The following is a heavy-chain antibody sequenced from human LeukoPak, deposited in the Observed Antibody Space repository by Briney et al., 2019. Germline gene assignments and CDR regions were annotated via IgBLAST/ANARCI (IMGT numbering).Heavy chain of an antibody. V-gene: IGHV1-2*06. CDR2: INPNSGVA. CDR1: GYTFTDYY. D-gene: IGHD4-11*01. Sequence: ASVKVSCKASGYTFTDYYIHWVRQAPGQGPEWLGRINPNSGVADSRQKFQGRVIMTRDTSITTAYMELSRLTSDDTAVYYCARVAYGNNATPFDHWGQGTLVIVSS. CDR3: ARVAYGNNATPFDH. J-gene: IGHJ4*02.